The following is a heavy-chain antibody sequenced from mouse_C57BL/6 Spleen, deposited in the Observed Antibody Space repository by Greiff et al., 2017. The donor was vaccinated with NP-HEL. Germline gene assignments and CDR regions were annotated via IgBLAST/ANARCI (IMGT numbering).Heavy chain of an antibody. CDR3: ARDGYDGYYWYFDV. D-gene: IGHD2-3*01. CDR1: GFTFSSYA. Sequence: EVKLVESGGGLVKPGGSLKLSCAASGFTFSSYAMSWVRQTPEKRLEWVATISDGGSYTYYPDNVKGRFTISRDNAKNNLYLQMSHLKSEDTAMYYCARDGYDGYYWYFDVWGTATTVTVSS. J-gene: IGHJ1*03. V-gene: IGHV5-4*01. CDR2: ISDGGSYT.